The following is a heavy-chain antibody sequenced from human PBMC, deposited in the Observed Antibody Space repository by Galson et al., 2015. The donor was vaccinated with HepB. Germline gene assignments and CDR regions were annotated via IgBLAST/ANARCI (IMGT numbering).Heavy chain of an antibody. CDR3: ARDLPVPLNYYDSSGYDY. V-gene: IGHV1-3*01. J-gene: IGHJ4*02. Sequence: SVKVSCKASGYTFTSYAMHWVRQAPGQRLEWMGWINAGNGNTKYSQKFQGRVTITRDTSASTAYMELSSLRSEDTAVYYCARDLPVPLNYYDSSGYDYWGQGTLVTVSS. D-gene: IGHD3-22*01. CDR1: GYTFTSYA. CDR2: INAGNGNT.